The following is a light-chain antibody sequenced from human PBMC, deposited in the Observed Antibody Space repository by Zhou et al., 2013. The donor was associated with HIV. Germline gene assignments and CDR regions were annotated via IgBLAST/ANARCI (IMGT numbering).Light chain of an antibody. V-gene: IGKV3-11*01. CDR2: DTS. CDR3: QQYAKSPWT. CDR1: QSVDSY. Sequence: EIVLTQSPATLSLSPGERATLSCRASQSVDSYLAWYQQKPGQAPRLLIYDTSNRATGIPARFSGSGSGTDFTLTISRLEPEDFAVYFCQQYAKSPWTFGQGTKVTIK. J-gene: IGKJ1*01.